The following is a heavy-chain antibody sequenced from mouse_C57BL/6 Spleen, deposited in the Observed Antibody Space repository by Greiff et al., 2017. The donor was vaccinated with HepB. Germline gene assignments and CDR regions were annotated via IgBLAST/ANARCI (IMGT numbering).Heavy chain of an antibody. V-gene: IGHV14-3*01. CDR1: GFNIKNTY. J-gene: IGHJ4*01. D-gene: IGHD1-1*01. CDR3: AGGRSSSYYYAMDY. CDR2: IDPANGNT. Sequence: VQLQQSVAELVRPGASVKLSCTASGFNIKNTYMHWVKQRPEQGLEWIGRIDPANGNTKYAPKFQGKATITADTSSNPAYLQLSSRTSEDTAIYYWAGGRSSSYYYAMDYWGQGTSVTVSS.